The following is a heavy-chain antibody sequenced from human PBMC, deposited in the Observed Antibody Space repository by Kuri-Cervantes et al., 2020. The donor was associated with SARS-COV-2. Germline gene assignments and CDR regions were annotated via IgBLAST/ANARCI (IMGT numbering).Heavy chain of an antibody. CDR2: LNPGGAT. CDR1: GFTVSTNF. CDR3: ARGMAGTPRYFDC. J-gene: IGHJ4*01. V-gene: IGHV3-53*01. D-gene: IGHD5-24*01. Sequence: GESLNISCAASGFTVSTNFMNFFRQSAGKGLEWVSSLNPGGATFYADSVKGRFTISTDTSKNMVFLQMNNLRVDDTAVYYCARGMAGTPRYFDCWGRGTLVTVSS.